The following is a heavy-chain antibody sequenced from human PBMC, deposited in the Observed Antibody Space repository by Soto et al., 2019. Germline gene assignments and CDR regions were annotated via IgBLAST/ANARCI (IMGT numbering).Heavy chain of an antibody. CDR1: GFTFSSYA. CDR3: ARDVNHRAIAVAGPPLYYYYGMDA. D-gene: IGHD6-13*01. J-gene: IGHJ6*02. CDR2: ISYDGSNK. V-gene: IGHV3-30-3*01. Sequence: GGSLRLSCAASGFTFSSYAMHWVRQAPGKGLEWVTVISYDGSNKYYADSVKGRFTISRDDSKNTLYLQMNSLRAEDTAVYYCARDVNHRAIAVAGPPLYYYYGMDAWGQGTTVTVSS.